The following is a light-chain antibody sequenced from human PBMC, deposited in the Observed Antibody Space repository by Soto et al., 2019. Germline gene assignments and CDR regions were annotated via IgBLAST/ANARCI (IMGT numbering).Light chain of an antibody. V-gene: IGKV3-20*01. CDR3: QQYGSSPPMYA. J-gene: IGKJ2*01. Sequence: EIVLTQSPGTLSLSPGERATLSCRASQSVGSKFLAWYQQKPGQAPRLLIYGASSRATGIPDRFSGSGSGTDFTLTISRLEPEDFAVYYCQQYGSSPPMYAFGQGNRLEIK. CDR1: QSVGSKF. CDR2: GAS.